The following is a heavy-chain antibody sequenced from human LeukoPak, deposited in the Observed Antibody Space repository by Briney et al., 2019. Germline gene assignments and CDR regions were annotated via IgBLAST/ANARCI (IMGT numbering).Heavy chain of an antibody. CDR3: ARGNRLVIGSEGIDI. D-gene: IGHD3-10*01. J-gene: IGHJ3*02. V-gene: IGHV1-69*05. CDR2: IIPIFGTA. Sequence: ASVKVSCKASGGTFSSYAIGWVRQAPGQGLEWMGRIIPIFGTANYAQKFQGRVTITTDESTSTAYMELSSLRSEDTAVYYCARGNRLVIGSEGIDIWGQGTMVTVSS. CDR1: GGTFSSYA.